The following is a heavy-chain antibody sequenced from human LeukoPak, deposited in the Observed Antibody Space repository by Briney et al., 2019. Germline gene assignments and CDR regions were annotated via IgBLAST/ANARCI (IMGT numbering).Heavy chain of an antibody. CDR1: GFTFSSYA. J-gene: IGHJ6*02. CDR3: ARDDYSNPTSSYYYYGMDV. D-gene: IGHD4-11*01. Sequence: PGGSLRLSCAASGFTFSSYAMHWVRQAPGKGLEWVAVISYDGSNKYYADSVKGRFTISRDNSKNTLFLQMNSLRGEDTAVYYCARDDYSNPTSSYYYYGMDVWGQGTTVTVSS. CDR2: ISYDGSNK. V-gene: IGHV3-30-3*01.